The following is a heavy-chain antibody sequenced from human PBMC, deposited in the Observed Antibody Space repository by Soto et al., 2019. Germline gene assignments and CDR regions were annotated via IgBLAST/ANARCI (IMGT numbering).Heavy chain of an antibody. CDR3: ARGGCRSLLHCIAAAGTPLGVYYYYGMDV. CDR1: GGSISSSNW. J-gene: IGHJ6*02. D-gene: IGHD6-13*01. CDR2: IYHSGST. V-gene: IGHV4-4*02. Sequence: SETLSLTCAVSGGSISSSNWWSWVRQPPGKGLEWIGEIYHSGSTNYNPSLKSRVTISVDKSKNQFSLKLSSVTAADTAVYYCARGGCRSLLHCIAAAGTPLGVYYYYGMDVWGQGTTVTVSS.